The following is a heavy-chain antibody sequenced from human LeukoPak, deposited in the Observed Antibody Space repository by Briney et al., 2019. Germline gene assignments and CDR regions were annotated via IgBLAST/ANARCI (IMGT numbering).Heavy chain of an antibody. V-gene: IGHV3-74*01. CDR3: ARGRYYLDS. J-gene: IGHJ4*02. CDR2: FNSDGRST. Sequence: GGSLRLSCAASGFTFSTYWMHWVRQAPGKGLVWVSRFNSDGRSTYYADSVKGRFTISRDNAKNTLYMQMNSLRAEDTAVYHCARGRYYLDSWGQGTLVTVSS. CDR1: GFTFSTYW. D-gene: IGHD3-3*01.